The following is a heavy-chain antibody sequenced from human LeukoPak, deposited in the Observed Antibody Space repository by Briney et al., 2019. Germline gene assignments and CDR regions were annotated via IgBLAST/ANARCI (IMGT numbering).Heavy chain of an antibody. D-gene: IGHD3-10*01. V-gene: IGHV3-48*01. J-gene: IGHJ4*02. CDR3: ARGEYGSGSYHIDY. Sequence: PGGSPRLSCAASGFTFSSYEMNWVRQAPGKGLEWVSHISSSSSTIYYADSVKGRFTISRDNAKNSLYLQMNSLRAEDTAVYYCARGEYGSGSYHIDYWGQGTLVTVSS. CDR2: ISSSSSTI. CDR1: GFTFSSYE.